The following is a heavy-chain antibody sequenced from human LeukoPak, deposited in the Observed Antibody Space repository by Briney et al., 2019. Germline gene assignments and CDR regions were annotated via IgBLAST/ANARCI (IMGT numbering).Heavy chain of an antibody. Sequence: ASVKVSCKASGYTFTNYDVNWMRQATGQGLEWMGWMNPNSGNTGYAQKFQDRITMTRNISISTAYMELSGLKFEDTAVYYCARSTYSSPFDYWGQGSLVTVSS. V-gene: IGHV1-8*01. CDR1: GYTFTNYD. J-gene: IGHJ4*02. D-gene: IGHD5-18*01. CDR2: MNPNSGNT. CDR3: ARSTYSSPFDY.